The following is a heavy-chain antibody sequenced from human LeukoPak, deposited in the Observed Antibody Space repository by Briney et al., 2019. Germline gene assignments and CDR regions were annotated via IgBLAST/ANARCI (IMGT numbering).Heavy chain of an antibody. CDR2: INHSGST. J-gene: IGHJ5*02. CDR3: ARFLGYDFWSGYYNWFDP. V-gene: IGHV4-34*01. CDR1: GGSFSGYY. D-gene: IGHD3-3*01. Sequence: SETLSLTCAVYGGSFSGYYWSWIRQPPGKGLEWIGEINHSGSTNYNPSLRSRVTISVDTSKNQFSLKLSSVTAADTAVYYCARFLGYDFWSGYYNWFDPWGRGTLVTVSS.